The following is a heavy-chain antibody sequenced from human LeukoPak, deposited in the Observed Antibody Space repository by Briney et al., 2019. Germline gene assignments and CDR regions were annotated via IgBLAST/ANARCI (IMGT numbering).Heavy chain of an antibody. CDR3: ARDGAYYDILTGYRGVNYGMDV. V-gene: IGHV3-74*01. D-gene: IGHD3-9*01. CDR1: GFTFSSYW. J-gene: IGHJ6*02. CDR2: INSDGSST. Sequence: GGSLRLSCAASGFTFSSYWMHWVRQAPGKGLVWVSRINSDGSSTSYAGSVKGRFTISRDNAKNTLYLQMNSLRAEDTAVYYCARDGAYYDILTGYRGVNYGMDVWGQGTTVTVSS.